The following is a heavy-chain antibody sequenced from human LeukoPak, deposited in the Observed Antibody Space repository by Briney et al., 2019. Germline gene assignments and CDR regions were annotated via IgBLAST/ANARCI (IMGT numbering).Heavy chain of an antibody. V-gene: IGHV3-23*01. CDR3: AKDVRVGGGGMDV. D-gene: IGHD1-26*01. Sequence: PGGSLRLSCAASGFTFSNYAMTWVRQAPGKGLEWVSLVSSRGDNTYYADSVKGRFTISRDNSKYTLSLQMNSLRAEDTAVYYCAKDVRVGGGGMDVWGQGTPVTVSS. CDR1: GFTFSNYA. CDR2: VSSRGDNT. J-gene: IGHJ6*02.